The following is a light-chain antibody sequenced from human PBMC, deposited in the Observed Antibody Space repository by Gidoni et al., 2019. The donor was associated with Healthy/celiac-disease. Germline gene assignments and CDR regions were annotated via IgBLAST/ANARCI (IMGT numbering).Light chain of an antibody. Sequence: QSVLTQPPPASGTTGQRVTSSCSGSSSNIVSNYVYWYQQLPGPAPKLLIYRNNQRPSGVPDRFSGSKSGTSASLAISGLRSEDEADYYCAAWDDSLRVFGTGTKVTVL. CDR3: AAWDDSLRV. V-gene: IGLV1-47*01. J-gene: IGLJ1*01. CDR2: RNN. CDR1: SSNIVSNY.